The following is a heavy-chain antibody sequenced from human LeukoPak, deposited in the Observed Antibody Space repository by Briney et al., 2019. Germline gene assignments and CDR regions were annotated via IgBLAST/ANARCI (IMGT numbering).Heavy chain of an antibody. CDR3: ARHSPQYYYDSSGSNWFDP. Sequence: GESLKISCKGSGYSFTSYWIGWVRQMPGKGLEWMGITYPGDSDTRYSPSFQGQVTISADKSISTAYLQWSSLKASDTAMYYCARHSPQYYYDSSGSNWFDPWGQGTLVTVSS. J-gene: IGHJ5*02. CDR2: TYPGDSDT. CDR1: GYSFTSYW. V-gene: IGHV5-51*01. D-gene: IGHD3-22*01.